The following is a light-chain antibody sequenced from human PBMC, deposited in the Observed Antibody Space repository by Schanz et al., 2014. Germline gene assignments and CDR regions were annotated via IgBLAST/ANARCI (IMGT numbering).Light chain of an antibody. J-gene: IGLJ2*01. CDR3: AAWDDDLL. Sequence: QFVLTQPPSASGTPGQRVTISCSGSSSNIGSNTVNWYQQLPGTAPKLLIYSNNQRPSGVPDRFSGSKSGTSASLAISGLQSEDEADYYCAAWDDDLLFGGGTKLTVL. CDR1: SSNIGSNT. V-gene: IGLV1-44*01. CDR2: SNN.